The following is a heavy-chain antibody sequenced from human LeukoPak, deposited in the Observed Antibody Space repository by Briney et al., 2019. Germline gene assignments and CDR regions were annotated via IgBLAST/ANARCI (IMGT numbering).Heavy chain of an antibody. Sequence: SGPALVKPTQTLTLTCTFSGFSLSTSGMCVSWIRQPPGKALEWLALIDWDDDKYYSTSLKTRLTISKDTSKNQVVLTMTNMDPVDTATYYCAHRYSSSWACDYWGQGTLVTVSS. V-gene: IGHV2-70*12. CDR1: GFSLSTSGMC. D-gene: IGHD6-13*01. CDR2: IDWDDDK. J-gene: IGHJ4*02. CDR3: AHRYSSSWACDY.